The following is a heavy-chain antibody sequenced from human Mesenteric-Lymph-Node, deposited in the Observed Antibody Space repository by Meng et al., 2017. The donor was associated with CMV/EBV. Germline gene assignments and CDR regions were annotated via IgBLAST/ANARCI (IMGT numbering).Heavy chain of an antibody. CDR2: IKQDGSEK. Sequence: GESLKISCAASGFTFSTYWMSWVRQAPGKGLEWVANIKQDGSEKYYVDSVKGRFTISRDNAKSTLYLQMNSLRVEDTAVYYCARHDYYDRSGYHTYYNYGMDVWGQGTTVTVSS. J-gene: IGHJ6*02. D-gene: IGHD3-22*01. V-gene: IGHV3-7*01. CDR1: GFTFSTYW. CDR3: ARHDYYDRSGYHTYYNYGMDV.